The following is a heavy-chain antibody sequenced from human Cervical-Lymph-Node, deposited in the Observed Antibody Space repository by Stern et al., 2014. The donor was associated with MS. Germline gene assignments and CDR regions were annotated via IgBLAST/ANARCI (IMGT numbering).Heavy chain of an antibody. CDR3: AADGVVGATGY. V-gene: IGHV1-58*01. Sequence: HLVESGPEVKKPGTSVKVSCKASGFTFTSSAVQWVRQARGHRLEWIGWIVVGSGNTNYAQKFQERVTITRDMSTSTAYMELSSLRSEDTAVYYCAADGVVGATGYWGQGTLVTVSS. CDR1: GFTFTSSA. CDR2: IVVGSGNT. D-gene: IGHD1-26*01. J-gene: IGHJ4*02.